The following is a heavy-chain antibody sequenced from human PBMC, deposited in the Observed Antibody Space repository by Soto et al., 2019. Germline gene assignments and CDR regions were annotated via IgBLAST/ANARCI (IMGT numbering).Heavy chain of an antibody. CDR1: GFTVSTNY. V-gene: IGHV3-66*01. CDR2: IYSGGST. J-gene: IGHJ1*01. CDR3: ALAPTGKRWAEYFRP. Sequence: EVQLVESGGGLVQPGGSLRLSCSASGFTVSTNYMTWVRQAPGKGLEWVSTIYSGGSTYYADSVKGRFTISRDNSENTLYLLMNSLRYEDTAVYYCALAPTGKRWAEYFRPWGQGTLVTVCS. D-gene: IGHD1-1*01.